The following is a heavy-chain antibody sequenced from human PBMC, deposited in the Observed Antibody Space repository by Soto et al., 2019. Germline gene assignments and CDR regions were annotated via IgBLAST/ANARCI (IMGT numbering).Heavy chain of an antibody. CDR3: ASQQLVHYYYGMDV. V-gene: IGHV4-39*01. D-gene: IGHD6-13*01. CDR1: GGSSISSSYY. CDR2: IYYSGST. Sequence: PSETLSLTSTVSGGSSISSSYYWGWIRQPPGKGLEWIGSIYYSGSTYYNPSLKSRVTISVDTSKNQFSLKLSSVTAADTAVYYCASQQLVHYYYGMDVWGQGTTVTVSS. J-gene: IGHJ6*02.